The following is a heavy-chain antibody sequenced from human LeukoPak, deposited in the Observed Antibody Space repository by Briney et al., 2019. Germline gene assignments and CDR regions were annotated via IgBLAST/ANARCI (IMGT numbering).Heavy chain of an antibody. CDR3: ARTGPAAIVFDH. J-gene: IGHJ4*02. V-gene: IGHV4-34*01. Sequence: PSETLSLTCAVYGGSFSGYYWSWIRQPPGKGLEWIGEINHSGSTNYNPSLKSRVTISVDTSKNQFSLKLSSVTAADTAVYYCARTGPAAIVFDHWGQGTLVTVSS. D-gene: IGHD2-2*01. CDR2: INHSGST. CDR1: GGSFSGYY.